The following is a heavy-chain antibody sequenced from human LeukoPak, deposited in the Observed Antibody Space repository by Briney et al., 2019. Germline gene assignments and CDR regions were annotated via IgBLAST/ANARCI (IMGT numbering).Heavy chain of an antibody. V-gene: IGHV1-2*02. Sequence: GASVKVSCKTSGYSFTDYYMHWVRQAPGQGLEWMGWINPNSGGTSSAQKFQGRVTMTRATSITSVYMEVRWLTSDDTAVYYCARADRLHGGPYLIGPWGQGTLVTVSS. CDR3: ARADRLHGGPYLIGP. J-gene: IGHJ5*02. CDR1: GYSFTDYY. D-gene: IGHD3-16*01. CDR2: INPNSGGT.